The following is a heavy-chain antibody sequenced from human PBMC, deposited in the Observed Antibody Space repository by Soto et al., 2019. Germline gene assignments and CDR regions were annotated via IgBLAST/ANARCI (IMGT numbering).Heavy chain of an antibody. CDR2: VPFDGKVT. J-gene: IGHJ4*02. CDR3: AREPYGDSQYFDY. Sequence: QVQLVESGGDMVQAGTSLRLSCTGSGFTFNSLSLDWVRQGPDKGLEWVAVVPFDGKVTYYADSVKGRFTVSRDNSKNTIYLQANSLRAEDTGVYYCAREPYGDSQYFDYWGQGTPVTVSS. V-gene: IGHV3-30*04. CDR1: GFTFNSLS. D-gene: IGHD2-21*02.